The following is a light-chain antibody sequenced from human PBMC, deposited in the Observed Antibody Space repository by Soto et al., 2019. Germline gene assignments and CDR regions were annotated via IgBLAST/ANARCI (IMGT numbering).Light chain of an antibody. J-gene: IGLJ3*02. CDR2: GVS. CDR1: SSDVGGYNF. CDR3: GSFTTSRIWV. V-gene: IGLV2-14*01. Sequence: QSALTQPASVSGSPGQSITISCTGTSSDVGGYNFVSWYQQHPGKTPKLLIYGVSNRPSGVSNRFSGSKSGNTASLTISGLQVEDEAEYFCGSFTTSRIWVFGGGTKLTVL.